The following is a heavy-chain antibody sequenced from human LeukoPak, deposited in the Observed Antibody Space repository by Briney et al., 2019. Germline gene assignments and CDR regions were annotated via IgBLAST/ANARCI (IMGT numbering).Heavy chain of an antibody. CDR3: ARDQRATWFGELSGAYYYYMDV. Sequence: KPSETLSLTCTVSGGSISSGSYYWSWIRQPAGKGLEWIGRIYTSGSTNYNPSLKSRVSISLDTSKNQFSLKLSSVTAADTAVYYCARDQRATWFGELSGAYYYYMDVWGKGTTVTISS. CDR2: IYTSGST. J-gene: IGHJ6*03. CDR1: GGSISSGSYY. V-gene: IGHV4-61*02. D-gene: IGHD3-10*01.